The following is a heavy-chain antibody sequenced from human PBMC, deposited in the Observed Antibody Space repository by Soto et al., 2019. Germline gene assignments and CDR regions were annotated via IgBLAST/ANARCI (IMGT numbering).Heavy chain of an antibody. Sequence: SETLSLTCTVSGGSMRNYFWTWIRQPPGKGLEWIGYIHYSGTTSFFPSYNPSLRSRVTISEDTSKNQFSLKLLSVTTADTAVYFCAAGEASSRNLAPFYLDFWGQGTLVTVSS. CDR1: GGSMRNYF. D-gene: IGHD6-13*01. J-gene: IGHJ4*02. V-gene: IGHV4-59*01. CDR3: AAGEASSRNLAPFYLDF. CDR2: IHYSGTT.